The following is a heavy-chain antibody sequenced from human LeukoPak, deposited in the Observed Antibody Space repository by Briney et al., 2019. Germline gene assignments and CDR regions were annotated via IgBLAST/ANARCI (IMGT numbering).Heavy chain of an antibody. V-gene: IGHV4-59*01. CDR1: GGSISSYY. CDR2: IYYSGST. J-gene: IGHJ4*02. D-gene: IGHD3-10*02. Sequence: KTSETLSLTCTVSGGSISSYYWSWIRQPPGKGLEWIGYIYYSGSTNYNPSLKGRVTISVDTSKNQFSLKLSSVTAAGTAVYYCARVGMFMNGASYFDYWGQGTLVTVSS. CDR3: ARVGMFMNGASYFDY.